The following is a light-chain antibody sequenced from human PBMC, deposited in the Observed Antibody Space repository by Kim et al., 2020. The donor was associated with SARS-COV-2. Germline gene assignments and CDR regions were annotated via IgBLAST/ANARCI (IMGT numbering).Light chain of an antibody. CDR3: QQYNSYPLT. V-gene: IGKV1-5*03. CDR2: KAS. Sequence: DIQMTQSPSTLSASVGDRVTITCRASQSISSWLAWYQQKPGKAPKLLIYKASSLESGVPSRFSGSGSGTEFTLTISSLQPDDFATYYCQQYNSYPLTFGGGTKVYIK. J-gene: IGKJ4*01. CDR1: QSISSW.